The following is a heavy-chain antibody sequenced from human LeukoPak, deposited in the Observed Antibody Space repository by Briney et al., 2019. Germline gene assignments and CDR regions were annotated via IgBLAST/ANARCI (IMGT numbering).Heavy chain of an antibody. J-gene: IGHJ4*02. CDR2: ISYDGSNK. Sequence: GRSLRLSCAASGFTLSSYAMHWVRQAPDKGLEWVAVISYDGSNKYYADSVKGRFTISRDTSKRTLYLQMTSLRAEDTAVYYCARDAPAFGFYSSSLGYWGQGTLVTVSS. V-gene: IGHV3-30-3*01. CDR1: GFTLSSYA. CDR3: ARDAPAFGFYSSSLGY. D-gene: IGHD6-6*01.